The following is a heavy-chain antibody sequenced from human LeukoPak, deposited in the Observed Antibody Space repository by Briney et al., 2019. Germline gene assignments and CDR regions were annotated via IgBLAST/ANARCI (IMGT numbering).Heavy chain of an antibody. Sequence: SVKVSCKASGFTFTRSAMQWVRQARGQRLEWIGWIVVGSGNTKYAQKFQERVTITRDMSTGTAYMELSSLRSEDTAVYYCAASGFGFGELPSYFYYYMDVWGKGTTATISS. CDR1: GFTFTRSA. D-gene: IGHD3-10*01. CDR2: IVVGSGNT. CDR3: AASGFGFGELPSYFYYYMDV. V-gene: IGHV1-58*02. J-gene: IGHJ6*03.